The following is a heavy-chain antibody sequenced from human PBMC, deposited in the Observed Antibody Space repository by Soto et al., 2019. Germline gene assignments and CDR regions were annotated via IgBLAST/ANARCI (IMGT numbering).Heavy chain of an antibody. V-gene: IGHV3-48*03. D-gene: IGHD3-10*01. Sequence: GGSLRLSCAASGFTFSSYEMNWVRQAPGKGLEWVSYISSSGSTIYYADSVKGRFTISRDNAKNSLYLQMNSLRAEDTAVYCCARGFGRGYSYGPGLLWFGELRVGPFQHWGQGTLVTVSS. CDR3: ARGFGRGYSYGPGLLWFGELRVGPFQH. J-gene: IGHJ1*01. CDR2: ISSSGSTI. CDR1: GFTFSSYE.